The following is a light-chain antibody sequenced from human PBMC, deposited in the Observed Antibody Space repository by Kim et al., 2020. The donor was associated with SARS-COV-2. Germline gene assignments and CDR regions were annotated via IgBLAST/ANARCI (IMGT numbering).Light chain of an antibody. J-gene: IGKJ1*01. CDR2: GAS. V-gene: IGKV3-15*01. Sequence: EIVMTQSPATLSVSPGERATLSCRASQSVSSNLAWYQQKPGQAPRLLIYGASTRATGIPASFSGSGSGTEFTFTISSLQSEDFAVYYCQQYNNWPGTFGQGTKVDIK. CDR1: QSVSSN. CDR3: QQYNNWPGT.